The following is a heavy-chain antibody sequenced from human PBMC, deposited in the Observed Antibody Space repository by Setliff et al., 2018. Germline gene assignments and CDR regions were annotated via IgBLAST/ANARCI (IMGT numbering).Heavy chain of an antibody. CDR3: VKPTWAGEVSSPFAFWFES. J-gene: IGHJ5*01. D-gene: IGHD3-3*01. CDR2: IYYSGTT. Sequence: PSETLSLTCSVSGGSITSRSYYWGWIRQSPGKGLEWLGTIYYSGTTYYNSSLRSRVSISTDTSKNELSLRLSSATAADTAVYYCVKPTWAGEVSSPFAFWFESWGQGTLVTVSS. V-gene: IGHV4-39*01. CDR1: GGSITSRSYY.